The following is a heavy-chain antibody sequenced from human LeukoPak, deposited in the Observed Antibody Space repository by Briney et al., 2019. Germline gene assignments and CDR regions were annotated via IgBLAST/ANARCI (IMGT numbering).Heavy chain of an antibody. CDR1: GYTFTSYA. CDR3: ARWLVMDYFDY. V-gene: IGHV1-3*01. Sequence: GASVKVSCKGSGYTFTSYAMHWVRQAPGQRLEWMGWINAGNGNTKYSQKFQGRVTITRDTSASTAYMELSSLRSEDTAVYYCARWLVMDYFDYWGQGTLVTVSS. D-gene: IGHD6-19*01. J-gene: IGHJ4*02. CDR2: INAGNGNT.